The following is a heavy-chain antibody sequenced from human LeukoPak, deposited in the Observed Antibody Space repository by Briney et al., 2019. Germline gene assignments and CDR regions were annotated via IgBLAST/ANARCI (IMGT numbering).Heavy chain of an antibody. V-gene: IGHV3-13*01. D-gene: IGHD3-10*01. CDR3: AREYGSGSYGFFYLDL. J-gene: IGHJ2*01. Sequence: GGSLRLSCAASGFTLSTYDMYWVRQGTGKGPEWVATIAAAGNTYYPGSVKGRFTISRENAKNSLYLQMNSLRDEDTAVYYCAREYGSGSYGFFYLDLWGRGTLVTVFS. CDR2: IAAAGNT. CDR1: GFTLSTYD.